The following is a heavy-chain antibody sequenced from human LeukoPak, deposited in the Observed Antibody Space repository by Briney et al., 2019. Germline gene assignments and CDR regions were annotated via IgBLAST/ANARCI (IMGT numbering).Heavy chain of an antibody. J-gene: IGHJ4*02. D-gene: IGHD6-6*01. V-gene: IGHV3-7*01. CDR1: GVTISGYW. Sequence: PGGSLRLSCAASGVTISGYWMSWVRQAPGKGLEWVANIKQDASEIYYVGSVKGRFTISRDNAKNSVFLQMNSLRAEDTAVYYCARGEGRARLYYWGQGTVVTVSS. CDR3: ARGEGRARLYY. CDR2: IKQDASEI.